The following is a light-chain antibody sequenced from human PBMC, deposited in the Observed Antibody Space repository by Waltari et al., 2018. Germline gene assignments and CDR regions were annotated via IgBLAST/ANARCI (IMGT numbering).Light chain of an antibody. V-gene: IGLV3-19*01. CDR2: GKD. Sequence: SSELTPDPAVSVALGQTVRFTCQGDSLSSSYASWYQLKPGQAPVLVIYGKDKRPSGIPDRISGYSSGTTSSLTITGAQAEDEADYYCSSRNGRANQVVFAGGTKVTVL. CDR3: SSRNGRANQVV. CDR1: SLSSSY. J-gene: IGLJ3*02.